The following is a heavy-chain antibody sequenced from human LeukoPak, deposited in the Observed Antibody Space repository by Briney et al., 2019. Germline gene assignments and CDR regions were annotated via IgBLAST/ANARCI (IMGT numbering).Heavy chain of an antibody. CDR2: IYYSGST. J-gene: IGHJ6*03. CDR1: GGSISNKY. CDR3: ARHRLLRRSGSYDKDYYYYYMDV. D-gene: IGHD3-10*01. Sequence: SETLSLTCTVSGGSISNKYWSWIWQPPGKGPEWIGYIYYSGSTNYNPSLKSRVTISVDTSKNQFSLKLSSVTAADTAVYYCARHRLLRRSGSYDKDYYYYYMDVWGKGTTVTISS. V-gene: IGHV4-59*08.